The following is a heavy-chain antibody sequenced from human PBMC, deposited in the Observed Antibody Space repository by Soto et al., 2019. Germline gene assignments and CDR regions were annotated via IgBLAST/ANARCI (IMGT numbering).Heavy chain of an antibody. D-gene: IGHD4-4*01. CDR1: VLTFSNYE. J-gene: IGHJ6*02. Sequence: GALRLSCPASVLTFSNYEMNWVRQAPGKGLEWVSYIGNRGRTIYYADSVKGRFTISRDNAKNSLYLQMNSLRAEDTAVYYCARDPAIYSGKFDYGLDVWGQGTTVTVSS. CDR3: ARDPAIYSGKFDYGLDV. V-gene: IGHV3-48*03. CDR2: IGNRGRTI.